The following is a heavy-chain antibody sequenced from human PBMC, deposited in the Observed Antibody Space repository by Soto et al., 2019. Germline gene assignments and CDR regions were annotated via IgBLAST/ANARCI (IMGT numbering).Heavy chain of an antibody. D-gene: IGHD6-13*01. Sequence: PSETLSLTCTVSGGSISSGVYYWSWIRHHPGKGLEWIGYIYYSGSTYYNPSLKSRVTISVDTSKNQFSLKLSSVTAADTAVYYCPRGASSSWYNWFDPWGQGTLVTVSS. CDR1: GGSISSGVYY. V-gene: IGHV4-31*03. J-gene: IGHJ5*02. CDR3: PRGASSSWYNWFDP. CDR2: IYYSGST.